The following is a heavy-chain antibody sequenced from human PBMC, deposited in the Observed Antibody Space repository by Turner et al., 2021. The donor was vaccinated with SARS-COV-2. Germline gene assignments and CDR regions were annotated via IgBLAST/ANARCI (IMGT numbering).Heavy chain of an antibody. D-gene: IGHD2-21*02. Sequence: QLQLQESGPGLVQPSQTLSLTCTVSGGSISSGGYYWSWIRQHPGKGLEWIGYIYYSGSTYYNPSLKSRVTISVDTSKNQFSLKLSSVTAADTAVYYCARDFGGNSNYFDYWGQGTLVTVSS. J-gene: IGHJ4*02. CDR2: IYYSGST. CDR3: ARDFGGNSNYFDY. CDR1: GGSISSGGYY. V-gene: IGHV4-31*03.